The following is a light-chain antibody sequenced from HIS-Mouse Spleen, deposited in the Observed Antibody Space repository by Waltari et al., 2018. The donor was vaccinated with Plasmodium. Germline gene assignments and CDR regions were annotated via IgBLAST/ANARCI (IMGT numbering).Light chain of an antibody. Sequence: QSALTQPPSASGPPRLSVPISSTGTTSDVGGYNQVHWYQQPPGNAPKLRIYEDSKRPSGVPDRFSGSKSGNTASLTVSGLQAEDEADYYCSSYAGSNNVVFGGGTKLTVL. J-gene: IGLJ2*01. V-gene: IGLV2-8*01. CDR3: SSYAGSNNVV. CDR2: EDS. CDR1: TSDVGGYNQ.